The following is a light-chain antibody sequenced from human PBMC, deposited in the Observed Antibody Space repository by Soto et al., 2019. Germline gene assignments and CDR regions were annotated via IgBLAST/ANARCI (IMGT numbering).Light chain of an antibody. Sequence: EIVLTQSPATLSLSPGDRATLSCRASQSVNKFLAWYQQKSGQAPRLLIYDASNRATDIPPRFSGSGSGTDFTLTISTLAPEDFAVYYCQQRSDWPYTFGQGTNLEIK. CDR3: QQRSDWPYT. CDR1: QSVNKF. V-gene: IGKV3-11*01. J-gene: IGKJ2*01. CDR2: DAS.